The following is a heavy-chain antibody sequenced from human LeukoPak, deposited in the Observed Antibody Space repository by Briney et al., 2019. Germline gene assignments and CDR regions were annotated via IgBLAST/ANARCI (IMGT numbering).Heavy chain of an antibody. Sequence: GGPLRLSCAASGFAFSGDNMNWVRQAPGKGLEWVSFIGTSGSYIKYADSVKGRFTISRDNAKNSLYLQTNSLRAEDTAMYFCARDRAIDIRAYDIWGQGTMVTVSS. J-gene: IGHJ3*02. CDR1: GFAFSGDN. D-gene: IGHD5-12*01. CDR3: ARDRAIDIRAYDI. CDR2: IGTSGSYI. V-gene: IGHV3-21*01.